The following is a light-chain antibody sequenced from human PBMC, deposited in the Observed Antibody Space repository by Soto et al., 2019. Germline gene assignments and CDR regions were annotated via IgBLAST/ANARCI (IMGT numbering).Light chain of an antibody. V-gene: IGLV2-8*01. CDR3: SSYAGSNTGV. CDR1: SSDIDAYNY. CDR2: EVS. Sequence: QSVLTQPPSASGSPGQSVTISCTGTSSDIDAYNYVSWYQQHPGKAPKLIIFEVSKRPSGVPDRVSGSKSDNTASLTVSGLQAEDEADYYCSSYAGSNTGVFGTGTKLTVL. J-gene: IGLJ1*01.